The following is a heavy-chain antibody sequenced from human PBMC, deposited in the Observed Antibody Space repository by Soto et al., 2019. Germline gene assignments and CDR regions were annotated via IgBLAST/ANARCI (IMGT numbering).Heavy chain of an antibody. CDR3: ARSIVVVTALDY. D-gene: IGHD2-21*02. CDR1: GYTFTSYA. Sequence: ASVKVSCKASGYTFTSYAMHLVRQAPGQRLEWMGWINAGNGNTKYSQKFQGRVTITRDTSASTAYMELSSLRSEDTAVYYCARSIVVVTALDYWXQGTLVTVPQ. J-gene: IGHJ4*02. V-gene: IGHV1-3*01. CDR2: INAGNGNT.